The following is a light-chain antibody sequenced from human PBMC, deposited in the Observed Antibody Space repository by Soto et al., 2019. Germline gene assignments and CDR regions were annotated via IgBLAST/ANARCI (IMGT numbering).Light chain of an antibody. Sequence: ELTQPPSVSVAPGQTARITCGGHNIGSESVHWYQQKPGQAPVLVVCDDADRPSGIPERFSGSNSGNTATLTISRVEAGDEADYYCQVWDSSSDHYVFGTGTKVTVL. CDR1: NIGSES. CDR3: QVWDSSSDHYV. J-gene: IGLJ1*01. V-gene: IGLV3-21*02. CDR2: DDA.